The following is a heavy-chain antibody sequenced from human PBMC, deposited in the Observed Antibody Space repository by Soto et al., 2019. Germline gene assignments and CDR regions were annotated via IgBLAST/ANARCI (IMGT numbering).Heavy chain of an antibody. CDR1: GGPISSYY. CDR2: IYYSRSS. J-gene: IGHJ6*02. CDR3: ARFSANTRYYYYGMDV. Sequence: QVQLQESGPGLVKPSETLSLTCTVSGGPISSYYWSWIRQPPGKGLEWIGYIYYSRSSNYHPSLKSRVTISVDTSKNHFSLKLSSVTAADTAVYYCARFSANTRYYYYGMDVWGRGTTVTVSS. V-gene: IGHV4-59*01.